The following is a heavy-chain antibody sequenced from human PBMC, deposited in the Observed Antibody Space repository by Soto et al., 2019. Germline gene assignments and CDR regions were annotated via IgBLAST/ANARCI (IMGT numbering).Heavy chain of an antibody. D-gene: IGHD3-22*01. CDR2: IWYDGSNK. CDR1: GFTFSSYG. V-gene: IGHV3-33*01. Sequence: QVQLVESGGGVVQPGRSLRLSCAASGFTFSSYGMHWVRQAPGKGLEWVAVIWYDGSNKYYADCVKGRFTITRDNSKNKLYLQMNSLRAEDTAVYYCARDNRYYDSSGYPTYWGQGTLVTVSS. CDR3: ARDNRYYDSSGYPTY. J-gene: IGHJ4*02.